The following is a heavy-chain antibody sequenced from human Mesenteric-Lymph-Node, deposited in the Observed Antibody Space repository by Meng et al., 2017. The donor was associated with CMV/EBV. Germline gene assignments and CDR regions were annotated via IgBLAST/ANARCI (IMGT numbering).Heavy chain of an antibody. V-gene: IGHV3-15*05. J-gene: IGHJ4*02. Sequence: GESLKISCAASGFTFSNYGIHWVRQAPGKGLVWVGRIKRKAEGGTTAYAAPVEGRFIISRDDSKNTLYLQMNSLRAEDTAVYYCARTTYCSTTTCERQFDYWGQGTLVTVSS. CDR3: ARTTYCSTTTCERQFDY. CDR1: GFTFSNYG. D-gene: IGHD2-2*01. CDR2: IKRKAEGGTT.